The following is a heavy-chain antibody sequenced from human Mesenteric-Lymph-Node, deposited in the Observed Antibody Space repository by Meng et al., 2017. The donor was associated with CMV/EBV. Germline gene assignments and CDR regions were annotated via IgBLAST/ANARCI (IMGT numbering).Heavy chain of an antibody. CDR1: GFIFSSYE. D-gene: IGHD6-6*01. Sequence: GESLKISCAASGFIFSSYEMNWVRQAPGKGLEWISHISRSGTTKYYKDSVRGRFTISSDSAKNSLYLQMNSLRVDDTAVYYCAREYSSSSGRAFDIWGQGTMVTVSS. CDR2: ISRSGTTK. V-gene: IGHV3-48*03. J-gene: IGHJ3*02. CDR3: AREYSSSSGRAFDI.